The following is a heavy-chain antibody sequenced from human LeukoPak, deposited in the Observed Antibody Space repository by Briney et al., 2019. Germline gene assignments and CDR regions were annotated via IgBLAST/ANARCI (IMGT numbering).Heavy chain of an antibody. CDR1: GYTFTGYY. V-gene: IGHV1-2*02. CDR3: ARGPHWDPHFDY. Sequence: GASVKVSCKASGYTFTGYYMHWVRQAPGQGLEWMGWINPNSGGTNYAQKLQGRVTMTRDTSISTAYMELSRLRSDDTAVYYCARGPHWDPHFDYWGQGTLVTVSS. CDR2: INPNSGGT. D-gene: IGHD7-27*01. J-gene: IGHJ4*02.